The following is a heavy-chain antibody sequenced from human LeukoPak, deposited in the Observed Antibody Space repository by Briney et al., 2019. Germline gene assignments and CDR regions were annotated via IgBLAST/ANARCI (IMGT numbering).Heavy chain of an antibody. Sequence: PSETLSLTCAVYGGSFSGYYWSWIRQPPGKGLEWIGEINHSGSTNYNPSLKSRVTISVDTSKNQFSLKLSSVTAADTAVYYRARGVQRGYYGMDVWGQGTTVTVSS. J-gene: IGHJ6*02. CDR2: INHSGST. V-gene: IGHV4-34*01. CDR1: GGSFSGYY. D-gene: IGHD6-25*01. CDR3: ARGVQRGYYGMDV.